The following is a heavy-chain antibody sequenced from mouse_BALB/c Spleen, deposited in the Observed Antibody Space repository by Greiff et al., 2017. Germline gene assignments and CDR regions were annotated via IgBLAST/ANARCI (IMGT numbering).Heavy chain of an antibody. Sequence: LVESGPELVKPGASVRISCKASGYTFTSYYIHWVKQRPGQGLEWIGWIYPGNVNTKYNEKFKGKATLTADKSSSTAYMQLSSLTSEDSAVYFCARWVGAMDYWGQGTSVTVSS. V-gene: IGHV1S56*01. CDR1: GYTFTSYY. J-gene: IGHJ4*01. CDR3: ARWVGAMDY. CDR2: IYPGNVNT.